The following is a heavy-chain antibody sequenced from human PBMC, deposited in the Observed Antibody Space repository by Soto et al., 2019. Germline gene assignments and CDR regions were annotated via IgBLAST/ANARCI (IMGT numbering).Heavy chain of an antibody. CDR3: AGGVATIRDYYYGMDV. CDR2: IIPIFGTA. D-gene: IGHD5-12*01. V-gene: IGHV1-69*13. Sequence: SVKVSCKASGGTFSSYAISWVRQAPGQGLEWMGGIIPIFGTANYAQKFQGRVTITADESTSTAYMELSSLRSEDTAVYYCAGGVATIRDYYYGMDVWGQGTTVTVSS. J-gene: IGHJ6*02. CDR1: GGTFSSYA.